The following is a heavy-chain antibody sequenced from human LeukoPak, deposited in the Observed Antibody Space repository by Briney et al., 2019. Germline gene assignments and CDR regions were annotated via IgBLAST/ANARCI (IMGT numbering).Heavy chain of an antibody. CDR3: ARDRHKYNYDSGGYPPY. CDR1: GFTFSDYN. V-gene: IGHV3-11*04. CDR2: ISSSSSTI. J-gene: IGHJ4*02. D-gene: IGHD3-22*01. Sequence: GGSLRLSCAASGFTFSDYNMRWIRQAPGKGLEWVSYISSSSSTIYYADSVKGRFTISRDNAKNSLYLQMNTLRAEDTAVYYCARDRHKYNYDSGGYPPYWGQGTLVTVSS.